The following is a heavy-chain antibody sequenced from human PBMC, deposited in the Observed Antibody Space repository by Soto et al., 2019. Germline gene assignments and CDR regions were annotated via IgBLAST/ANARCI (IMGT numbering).Heavy chain of an antibody. D-gene: IGHD3-22*01. CDR2: IKQDGSEK. CDR3: ARDPITMIVVVDYGMDV. CDR1: GFTFSSYW. V-gene: IGHV3-7*05. J-gene: IGHJ6*02. Sequence: GGSLRLSCAASGFTFSSYWMSWVRQAPGKGLEWVANIKQDGSEKYYVDSVKGRFTISRDNAKNSLYLQMNSLRAEDTAVYYCARDPITMIVVVDYGMDVWGQGTTVTVSS.